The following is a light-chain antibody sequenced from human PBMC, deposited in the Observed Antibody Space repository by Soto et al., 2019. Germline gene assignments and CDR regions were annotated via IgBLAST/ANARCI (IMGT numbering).Light chain of an antibody. CDR3: QQYNNWPPAYT. V-gene: IGKV3-15*01. CDR2: GAS. J-gene: IGKJ2*01. CDR1: QRISNN. Sequence: EIVLTQSPASLSVSPGERATLSCRASQRISNNLAWYQQRAGQAPRLLIYGASTRATGISERFSGSGSGTEFTLTISGLQPEDFAVYYCQQYNNWPPAYTFGQGTKVEIK.